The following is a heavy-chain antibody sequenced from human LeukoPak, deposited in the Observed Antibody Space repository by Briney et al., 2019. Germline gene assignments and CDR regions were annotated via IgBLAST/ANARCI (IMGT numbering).Heavy chain of an antibody. J-gene: IGHJ4*02. CDR1: GGSISSSSYY. CDR2: IYYSGST. CDR3: ARQGWQQLVGEREYDY. D-gene: IGHD6-13*01. V-gene: IGHV4-39*01. Sequence: KPSETLSLTCTVSGGSISSSSYYWGWIRQPPGKGLEWIGSIYYSGSTYYNPSLKSRVTISVDTSKNQFSLKLSSVTAADTAVYYCARQGWQQLVGEREYDYWGQGTLVTVSS.